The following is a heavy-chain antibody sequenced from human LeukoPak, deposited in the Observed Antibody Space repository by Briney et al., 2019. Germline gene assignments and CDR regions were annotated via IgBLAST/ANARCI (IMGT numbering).Heavy chain of an antibody. Sequence: GGSLRLSCAASGFTFSNAWMSWVRQAPGKGLERVSGISGSGGSTYYADSVKGRFTISRDNSKNTLYLQMTSLRAEDTAVYYCAKGGSSSWSYYFAYWDQGTLVTVSS. CDR3: AKGGSSSWSYYFAY. D-gene: IGHD6-13*01. J-gene: IGHJ4*02. CDR2: ISGSGGST. CDR1: GFTFSNAW. V-gene: IGHV3-23*01.